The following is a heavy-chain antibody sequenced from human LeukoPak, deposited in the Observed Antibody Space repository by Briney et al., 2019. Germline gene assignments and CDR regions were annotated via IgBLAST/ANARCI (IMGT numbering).Heavy chain of an antibody. CDR1: GGSISSYY. V-gene: IGHV4-39*01. CDR3: ARGVLWFGECTPHYFDY. J-gene: IGHJ4*02. Sequence: SSETLSLTCTVSGGSISSYYWGWIRQPPGKGLEWIGSIYYSGSTYYNPSLKSRVTISVDTSKNQFSLKLSSVTAADTAVYYCARGVLWFGECTPHYFDYWGQGTLVTVSS. CDR2: IYYSGST. D-gene: IGHD3-10*01.